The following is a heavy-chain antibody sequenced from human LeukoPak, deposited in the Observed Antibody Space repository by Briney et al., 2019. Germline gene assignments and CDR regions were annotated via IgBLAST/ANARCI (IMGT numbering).Heavy chain of an antibody. CDR1: GGTFTTYA. Sequence: GASVTVSFTSSGGTFTTYAISWVRQAPGQGPERMGGIIPIFGTASYAQKFQRRGTITADESTTTAYMELSSLRSEDTAVYYCARRGNLLELAYWGQGTLVTVSS. J-gene: IGHJ1*01. V-gene: IGHV1-69*13. CDR2: IIPIFGTA. D-gene: IGHD1-7*01. CDR3: ARRGNLLELAY.